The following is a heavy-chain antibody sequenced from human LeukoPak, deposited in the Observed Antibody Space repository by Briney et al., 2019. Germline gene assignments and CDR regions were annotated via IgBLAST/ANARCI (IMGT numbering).Heavy chain of an antibody. CDR2: IYSGGST. J-gene: IGHJ4*02. Sequence: GGSLRLSCAASGFTVSNNYMSWVRLAPGKGLEWVSVIYSGGSTYYADSVKGRFTISRDNAKNSLYLQMNSLRAEDTAVYYCARGRYSSRSGGYYFDIWGQGTLVTVSS. CDR3: ARGRYSSRSGGYYFDI. D-gene: IGHD2-2*01. CDR1: GFTVSNNY. V-gene: IGHV3-53*01.